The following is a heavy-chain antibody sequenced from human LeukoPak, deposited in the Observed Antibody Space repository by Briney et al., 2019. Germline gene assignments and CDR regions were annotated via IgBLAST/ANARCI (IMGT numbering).Heavy chain of an antibody. CDR2: INHSGST. Sequence: PSETLSLTCAVYGGSFSGYYWSWIRQPPGRGLEWIGEINHSGSTNYNPSLKSRVTISVDTSKNQFSRKLSSVTAADTAVYYCASRGWDAPPHYWGQGTLVTVSS. CDR3: ASRGWDAPPHY. CDR1: GGSFSGYY. J-gene: IGHJ4*02. V-gene: IGHV4-34*01. D-gene: IGHD1-26*01.